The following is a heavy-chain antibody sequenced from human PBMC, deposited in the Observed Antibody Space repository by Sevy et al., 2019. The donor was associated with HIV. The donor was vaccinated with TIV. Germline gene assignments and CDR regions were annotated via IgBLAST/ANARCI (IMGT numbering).Heavy chain of an antibody. Sequence: GGSLRLSCAASGFSFSNAWMSWVRQAPGKGLEWVGRIRSKTGGGTTDFAAFAKGKFTISRDDSKDTLYLQTNSLKTEDTAVYYCTTDHRRDGIVVVPFEYWGQGTLVTVSS. J-gene: IGHJ4*02. V-gene: IGHV3-15*01. CDR2: IRSKTGGGTT. D-gene: IGHD3-22*01. CDR3: TTDHRRDGIVVVPFEY. CDR1: GFSFSNAW.